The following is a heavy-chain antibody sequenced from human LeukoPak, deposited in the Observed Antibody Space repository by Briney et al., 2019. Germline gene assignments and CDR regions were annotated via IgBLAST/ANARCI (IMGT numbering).Heavy chain of an antibody. CDR1: GFTVSSNY. J-gene: IGHJ4*02. D-gene: IGHD6-19*01. V-gene: IGHV3-66*02. Sequence: GGSLTLSRSASGFTVSSNYMSWVRQAPRKGLEGVSVIYSGGSTYYADPVKGRFTISRDNSKNTLYLQMNSLRAEDTAVYYCARGESIAVAGLDYWGQGTLVTVSS. CDR3: ARGESIAVAGLDY. CDR2: IYSGGST.